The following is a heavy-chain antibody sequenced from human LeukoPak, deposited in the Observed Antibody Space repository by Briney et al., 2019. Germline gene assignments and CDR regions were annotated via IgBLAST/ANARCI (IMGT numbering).Heavy chain of an antibody. CDR1: GFTFNNYG. J-gene: IGHJ4*02. CDR3: AKVEYCSGGSCYGSDY. V-gene: IGHV3-23*01. Sequence: GGSLRLSCAASGFTFNNYGMKWVRQAPGKGLEWVSEIGGSGGDIHYSDSVKGRFTISRDNSKNTLYLQMNSLRAEDTAVYYCAKVEYCSGGSCYGSDYWGQGTLVTVSS. D-gene: IGHD2-15*01. CDR2: IGGSGGDI.